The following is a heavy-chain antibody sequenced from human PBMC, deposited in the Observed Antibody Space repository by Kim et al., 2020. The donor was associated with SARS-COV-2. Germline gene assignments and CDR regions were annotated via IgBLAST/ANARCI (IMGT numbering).Heavy chain of an antibody. CDR3: PLVMSPRVFDS. J-gene: IGHJ4*01. CDR1: GDSITNSTYS. V-gene: IGHV4-39*01. Sequence: SETLSLTCTVSGDSITNSTYSWGWIRQPPGRGLEWIGAISYSGNAHYNSSLKSRVTISLDTSKNKFSLQLTSVTAADTALYFCPLVMSPRVFDSWGRGNL. CDR2: ISYSGNA. D-gene: IGHD3-16*02.